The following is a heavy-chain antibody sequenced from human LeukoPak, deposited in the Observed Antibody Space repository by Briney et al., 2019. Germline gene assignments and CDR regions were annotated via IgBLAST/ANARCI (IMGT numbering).Heavy chain of an antibody. CDR1: GYTFTSYY. J-gene: IGHJ4*02. CDR3: ARDYMTFVVVPAAGGSDY. D-gene: IGHD2-2*01. CDR2: ISAYNGNT. V-gene: IGHV1-18*04. Sequence: ASVKVSCKASGYTFTSYYISCVRHAPGQGREWMVWISAYNGNTNYAQKLQGRVTMTTDTSPSTAYMELRSLRSDDTAVYYCARDYMTFVVVPAAGGSDYWGQGTLVTVSS.